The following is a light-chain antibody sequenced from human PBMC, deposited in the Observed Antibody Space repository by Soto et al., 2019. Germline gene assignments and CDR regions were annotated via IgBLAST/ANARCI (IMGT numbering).Light chain of an antibody. CDR2: GAS. CDR1: QRVSSGY. Sequence: ETVMTQSPGTLSLSTGERATLSCRASQRVSSGYLAWYQQKPGQAPRLLIFGASNRATGIPDRFTGSGSGTDFTLTISRREPEDFAVYYFQQYGISQNTFGQGTKLEIK. J-gene: IGKJ2*01. V-gene: IGKV3-20*01. CDR3: QQYGISQNT.